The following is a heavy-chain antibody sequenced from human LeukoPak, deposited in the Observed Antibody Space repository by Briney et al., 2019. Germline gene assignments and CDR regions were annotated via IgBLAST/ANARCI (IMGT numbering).Heavy chain of an antibody. J-gene: IGHJ3*02. CDR3: ARDYASNRFDDAFDI. D-gene: IGHD4-23*01. CDR1: GYSFTSYW. Sequence: GESLKISCKGSGYSFTSYWIGWVRQMPGKGLEWMGIIYPGDSDTRYSPSFQGQVTISADKSISTAYLKWSSLKASDTAMYYCARDYASNRFDDAFDIWGQGTMVTVSS. V-gene: IGHV5-51*01. CDR2: IYPGDSDT.